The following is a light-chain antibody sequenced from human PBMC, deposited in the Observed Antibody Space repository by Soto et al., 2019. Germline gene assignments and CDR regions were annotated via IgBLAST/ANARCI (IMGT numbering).Light chain of an antibody. V-gene: IGKV1-12*01. Sequence: DIQMTQSPPSGSASVGDRVTISCRASQGINSWLAWYQQQPGKAPQLLIYAASSLQSGVPSRFSGSRSGTDFTLTISSLQPEDFATYYCQQGNSFPLTVGGGTKVDSK. CDR2: AAS. CDR3: QQGNSFPLT. CDR1: QGINSW. J-gene: IGKJ4*01.